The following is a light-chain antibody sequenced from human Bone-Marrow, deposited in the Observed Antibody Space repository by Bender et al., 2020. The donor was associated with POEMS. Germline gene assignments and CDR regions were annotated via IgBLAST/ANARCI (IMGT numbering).Light chain of an antibody. CDR1: VLGENF. CDR2: DDS. J-gene: IGLJ3*02. Sequence: SYELTQIPSVSVSPGQTAMITCSGDVLGENFADWYQQKAGQAPVLVVFDDSDRPSEIPERFSGSNSVNTATLTISRVEAADDADYYCQVWDSSSDLWVFGGGTKLTVL. V-gene: IGLV3-21*02. CDR3: QVWDSSSDLWV.